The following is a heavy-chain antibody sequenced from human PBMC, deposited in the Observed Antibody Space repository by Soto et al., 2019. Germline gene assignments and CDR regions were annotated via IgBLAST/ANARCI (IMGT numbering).Heavy chain of an antibody. J-gene: IGHJ4*02. V-gene: IGHV1-3*01. CDR3: ARGSEGRWELLIDY. D-gene: IGHD1-26*01. Sequence: ASVKVSCKASGYTFTSYAMHWVRQAPGQRLEWMGWINAGNGNTKYSQKFQGRVTITRDTSASTAYMELSSLRSEDTAVYYCARGSEGRWELLIDYWGQGTLVTVSS. CDR1: GYTFTSYA. CDR2: INAGNGNT.